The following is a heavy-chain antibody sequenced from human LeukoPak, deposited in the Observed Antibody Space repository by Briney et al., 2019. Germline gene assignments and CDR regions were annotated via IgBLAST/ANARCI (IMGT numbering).Heavy chain of an antibody. V-gene: IGHV5-51*01. D-gene: IGHD3-10*01. Sequence: PGASPQISTQASGSIFTSYWIGCVRQLPGKGREWMGIIYPDDPDTRYSPSFRGQVTISADKSISTAYLQWSSLNASDTAMYYCARLTMASDYWGQGTLVTVSS. J-gene: IGHJ4*02. CDR3: ARLTMASDY. CDR2: IYPDDPDT. CDR1: GSIFTSYW.